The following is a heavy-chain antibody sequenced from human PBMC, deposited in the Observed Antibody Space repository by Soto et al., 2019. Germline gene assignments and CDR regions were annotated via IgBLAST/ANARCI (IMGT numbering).Heavy chain of an antibody. D-gene: IGHD2-2*01. CDR1: GFTFNKYA. CDR3: ARTHGVLWGSTSFDH. CDR2: ISGSGAST. V-gene: IGHV3-23*01. Sequence: PGGSLRLSCVASGFTFNKYAMAWVRQAPGKGLEWVSAISGSGASTYDADSVKGRFTISRDNSNNTLYLQMNSLRAEDTAVYYCARTHGVLWGSTSFDHWGQGTPVTVSS. J-gene: IGHJ4*02.